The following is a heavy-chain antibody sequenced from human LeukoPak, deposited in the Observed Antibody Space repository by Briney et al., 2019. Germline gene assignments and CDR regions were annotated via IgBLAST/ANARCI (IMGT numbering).Heavy chain of an antibody. Sequence: GGSLRLSCAASGFTFSSYAMHWVRQAPGKGLEWVAVISYDGGNKYYADSVKGRFTISRDNSKNTLYLQMNSLRAEDTAVYYCARDRVAVAGCFDYWGQGTLVTVSS. CDR1: GFTFSSYA. CDR2: ISYDGGNK. J-gene: IGHJ4*02. CDR3: ARDRVAVAGCFDY. V-gene: IGHV3-30-3*01. D-gene: IGHD6-19*01.